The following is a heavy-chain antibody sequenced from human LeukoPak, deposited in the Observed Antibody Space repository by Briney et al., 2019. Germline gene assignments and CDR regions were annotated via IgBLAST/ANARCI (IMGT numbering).Heavy chain of an antibody. D-gene: IGHD3-22*01. CDR2: ISAYNGNT. CDR3: ARDSNYYDSSGYGH. J-gene: IGHJ4*02. CDR1: GYTFTSYG. V-gene: IGHV1-18*01. Sequence: ASVKVSCKASGYTFTSYGISWVRQAPGQGLEWVGWISAYNGNTSYAQKLQGRVTMTTDTSTSTAYMELRSLRSDDTAVYYCARDSNYYDSSGYGHWGQGTLVTVSS.